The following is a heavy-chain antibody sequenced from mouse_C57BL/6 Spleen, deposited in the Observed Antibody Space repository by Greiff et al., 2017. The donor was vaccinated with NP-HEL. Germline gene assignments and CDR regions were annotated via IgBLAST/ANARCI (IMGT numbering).Heavy chain of an antibody. J-gene: IGHJ4*01. Sequence: DVKLVESGGDLVKPGGSLKLSCAASGFTFSSYGMSWVRQTPDKRLEWVATISSGGSYTYYPDSVKGRFTISRDNAKNTLYLQMSSLKSEDTAMYYCARQGDYDEDYAMDYWGQGTSVTVSS. D-gene: IGHD2-4*01. V-gene: IGHV5-6*02. CDR3: ARQGDYDEDYAMDY. CDR2: ISSGGSYT. CDR1: GFTFSSYG.